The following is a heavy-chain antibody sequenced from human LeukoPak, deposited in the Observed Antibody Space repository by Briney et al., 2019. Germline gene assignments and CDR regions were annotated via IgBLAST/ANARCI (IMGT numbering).Heavy chain of an antibody. J-gene: IGHJ5*02. CDR3: ARIFFPNWFDP. CDR2: IYYSGST. Sequence: PSETLSLTCTVSGGSISSSNYYWGWIRQPPGKGLEWIGSIYYSGSTYYNPSLKSRVTISVDTSKNQFSLKLSSVTAADTAVYYCARIFFPNWFDPWGQGTLVTVSS. V-gene: IGHV4-39*01. CDR1: GGSISSSNYY. D-gene: IGHD3-9*01.